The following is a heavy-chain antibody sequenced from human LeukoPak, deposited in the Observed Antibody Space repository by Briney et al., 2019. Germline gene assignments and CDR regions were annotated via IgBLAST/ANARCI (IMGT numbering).Heavy chain of an antibody. V-gene: IGHV3-21*01. D-gene: IGHD2-8*01. J-gene: IGHJ4*02. Sequence: GGSLRLSCAASGFTFSSYSMNWVRQAPGKGLEWVSSISSSSSYIYYADSVKGRFTISRDNAKNSLYLQMNSLRAEDTAVYYCARLGKSTNIDYWGQGTLVTVSS. CDR2: ISSSSSYI. CDR3: ARLGKSTNIDY. CDR1: GFTFSSYS.